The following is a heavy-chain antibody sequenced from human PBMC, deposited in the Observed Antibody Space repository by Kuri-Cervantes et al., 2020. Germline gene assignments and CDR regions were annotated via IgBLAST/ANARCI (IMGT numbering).Heavy chain of an antibody. CDR2: INHSGST. CDR1: GGSFSAYH. J-gene: IGHJ4*02. CDR3: ARGGWYQDY. V-gene: IGHV4-34*01. D-gene: IGHD6-19*01. Sequence: SETLSLTCAVCGGSFSAYHWTWIRLSVGKGLEWIGEINHSGSTIYNPSLKSRVTISVDTSRNQFSLKLDSVTAADTAVYFCARGGWYQDYWGQGTLVTVSS.